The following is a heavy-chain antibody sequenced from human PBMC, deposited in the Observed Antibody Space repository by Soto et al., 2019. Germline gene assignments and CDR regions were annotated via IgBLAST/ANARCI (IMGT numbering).Heavy chain of an antibody. CDR2: IYYSGST. CDR1: DGSSGIGYYY. V-gene: IGHV4-30-4*01. Sequence: TLSLTCPFADGSSGIGYYYWLWIRQPPGKGLEWIGYIYYSGSTYYNPSLKSRVTISVDTSKNQFSLKLSSVTAADTAVYYCARGHGTYYYGSRSYYLDYWGQGTLVTVSS. D-gene: IGHD3-10*01. J-gene: IGHJ4*02. CDR3: ARGHGTYYYGSRSYYLDY.